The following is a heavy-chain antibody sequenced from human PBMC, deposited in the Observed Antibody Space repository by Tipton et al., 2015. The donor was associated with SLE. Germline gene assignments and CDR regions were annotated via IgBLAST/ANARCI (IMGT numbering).Heavy chain of an antibody. J-gene: IGHJ4*02. CDR1: GFIFNDYA. CDR3: ARGKYYFDY. Sequence: SLRLSCAASGFIFNDYAMSWVRQAPGKGLEWVSVVYSGGYTTYYADSVKGRFTISRDDSKSTLFLHMSSLRAEDTAVYYCARGKYYFDYWGQGALVTVSS. CDR2: VYSGGYTT. V-gene: IGHV3-23*03. D-gene: IGHD2/OR15-2a*01.